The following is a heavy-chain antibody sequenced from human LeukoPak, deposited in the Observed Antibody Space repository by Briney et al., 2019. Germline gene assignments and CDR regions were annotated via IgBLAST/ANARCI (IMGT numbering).Heavy chain of an antibody. D-gene: IGHD2-2*01. V-gene: IGHV4-59*08. CDR1: GGSISTYY. CDR2: IYYSGST. Sequence: PSETLSLICTRSGGSISTYYWSWIRQPPGKGLEWIGYIYYSGSTNYNPSLKSRVTISVDTSKNQFSLKLSSVTAADTAVYYCARLLYDCSSTNCYAYFDYWGQGTLVTVSS. J-gene: IGHJ4*02. CDR3: ARLLYDCSSTNCYAYFDY.